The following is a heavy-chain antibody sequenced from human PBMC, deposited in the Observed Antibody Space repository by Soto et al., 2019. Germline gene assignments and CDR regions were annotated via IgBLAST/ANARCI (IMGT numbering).Heavy chain of an antibody. CDR3: ARDPYSSGWKRRYYYYCMDV. CDR2: INPNSGGT. D-gene: IGHD6-19*01. J-gene: IGHJ6*02. V-gene: IGHV1-2*04. CDR1: GYTFTGYY. Sequence: GASVKVSCKASGYTFTGYYMHWVRQAPGQGLEWMGWINPNSGGTNYAQKFQGWVTMTRDASISTAYMELSRLRSDDTAVYYCARDPYSSGWKRRYYYYCMDVWGQGTTVTVSS.